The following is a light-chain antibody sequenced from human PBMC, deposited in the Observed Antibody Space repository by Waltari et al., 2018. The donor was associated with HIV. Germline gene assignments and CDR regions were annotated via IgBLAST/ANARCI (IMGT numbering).Light chain of an antibody. Sequence: QSALTQPASVSGSPGQSITISCTGTSSDVGNYNLVSWYQQCPGKAPKLMIYEVTKRPSGVSNRFSGSKSGNTASLTISGLQAEDEADYYCCSYAGSSTFVVFGGGTKLTVL. CDR1: SSDVGNYNL. CDR3: CSYAGSSTFVV. CDR2: EVT. J-gene: IGLJ2*01. V-gene: IGLV2-23*02.